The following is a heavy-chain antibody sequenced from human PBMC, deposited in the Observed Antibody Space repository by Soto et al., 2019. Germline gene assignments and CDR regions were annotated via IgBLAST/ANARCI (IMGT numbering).Heavy chain of an antibody. Sequence: VQLVESGGGVVQPGRSLRLSCAASGFTFSDYAMHWVRQAPGKGLEWVAVVSHDERNTHYADSVKGRLTISSDSSTNTVSLEMTSLRAEDTAVYYCAKGGRQWLVTSDFNYWGQGALVTVSS. CDR2: VSHDERNT. V-gene: IGHV3-30*18. CDR3: AKGGRQWLVTSDFNY. J-gene: IGHJ4*02. D-gene: IGHD6-19*01. CDR1: GFTFSDYA.